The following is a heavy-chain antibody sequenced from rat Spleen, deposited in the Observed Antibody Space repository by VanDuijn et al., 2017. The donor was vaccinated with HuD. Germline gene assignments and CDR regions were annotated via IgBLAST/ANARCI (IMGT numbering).Heavy chain of an antibody. D-gene: IGHD1-5*01. J-gene: IGHJ3*01. CDR1: GFTFSNYD. CDR3: AHHEIGTTMGWFDY. CDR2: ISPSGGST. V-gene: IGHV5S13*01. Sequence: EVELVESGGGLVQPGRSLKLSCAASGFTFSNYDMAWVRQAPTKGLEWVASISPSGGSTYYRDSVKGRFTISRDNAKKTQYLQMDSLRSEDTATYYCAHHEIGTTMGWFDYWGQGTLVTVSS.